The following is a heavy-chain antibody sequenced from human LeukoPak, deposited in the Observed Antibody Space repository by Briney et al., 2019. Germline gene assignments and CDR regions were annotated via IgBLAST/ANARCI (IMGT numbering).Heavy chain of an antibody. J-gene: IGHJ4*02. D-gene: IGHD2-15*01. CDR2: INHSGST. V-gene: IGHV4-34*01. CDR1: GGSFSGYY. CDR3: ARVGWDCSGGSCYSQPFDY. Sequence: SETLSLTCAVYGGSFSGYYWSWIRQPPGKGLEWIGEINHSGSTNYNPSLKSRVTISVDTSKNQFSLKLSSVTAADTAVYYCARVGWDCSGGSCYSQPFDYWGQGTLVTVSS.